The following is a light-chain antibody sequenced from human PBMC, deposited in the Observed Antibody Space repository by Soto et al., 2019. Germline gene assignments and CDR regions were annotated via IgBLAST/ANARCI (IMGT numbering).Light chain of an antibody. CDR1: QSVSNDY. CDR3: QQYGTSPRT. V-gene: IGKV3-20*01. J-gene: IGKJ1*01. Sequence: EIVLTQSPGTLSLSPGERATLSCRASQSVSNDYLAWYQQKPGQAPILLNYGASRRATGIPDRFSGSGSGTDFTLTISRLEPEDFAVYYCQQYGTSPRTFGQGTKVEIK. CDR2: GAS.